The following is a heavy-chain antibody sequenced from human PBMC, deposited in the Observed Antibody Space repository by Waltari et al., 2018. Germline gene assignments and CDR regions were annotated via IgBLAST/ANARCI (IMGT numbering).Heavy chain of an antibody. D-gene: IGHD3-3*01. CDR3: ARGALDDFWSGYRGSFDY. V-gene: IGHV4-59*01. J-gene: IGHJ4*02. CDR1: GGSISSYY. CDR2: IYYSGST. Sequence: QVQLQESGPGLVKPSETLSLTCTVSGGSISSYYWSWIRPPPGRGLEWIGYIYYSGSTNYNPSLKSRVTISVDTSKNQFSLKLSSVTAADTAVYYCARGALDDFWSGYRGSFDYWGQGTLVTVSS.